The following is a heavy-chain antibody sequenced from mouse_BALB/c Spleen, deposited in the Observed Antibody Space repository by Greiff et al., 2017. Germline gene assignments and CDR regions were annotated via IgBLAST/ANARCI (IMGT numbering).Heavy chain of an antibody. CDR3: ARGGRDDAHYYAMDY. D-gene: IGHD2-14*01. V-gene: IGHV1-7*01. Sequence: QVQLQQSGAELAKPGASVKMSCKASGYTFTSYWMHWVQQRPGQGLEWIGYINPSTGYTEYNQKFKDKATLTADKSSSTAYMQLSSLTSEDSAVYYCARGGRDDAHYYAMDYWGQGTSVTVSS. CDR1: GYTFTSYW. J-gene: IGHJ4*01. CDR2: INPSTGYT.